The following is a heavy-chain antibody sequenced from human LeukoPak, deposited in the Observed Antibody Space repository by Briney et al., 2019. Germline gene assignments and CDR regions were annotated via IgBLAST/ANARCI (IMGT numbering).Heavy chain of an antibody. D-gene: IGHD3-10*01. CDR2: ISGRGGST. CDR1: GFTFRSYG. Sequence: GGSLRLSCAASGFTFRSYGMSWVRQAPGKGLEWVSAISGRGGSTYYADSVKGGFNIYRDNSKNTLYLQMKSLRAEDTAENYFAKSISLWFGVGRFDYWGQGTLVTGSS. J-gene: IGHJ4*02. CDR3: AKSISLWFGVGRFDY. V-gene: IGHV3-23*01.